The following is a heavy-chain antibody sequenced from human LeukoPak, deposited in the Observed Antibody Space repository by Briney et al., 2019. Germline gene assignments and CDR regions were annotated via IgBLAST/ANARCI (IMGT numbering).Heavy chain of an antibody. V-gene: IGHV3-13*01. J-gene: IGHJ4*02. D-gene: IGHD5-24*01. CDR3: ARGAPGWLQQIDY. CDR1: GFTFSSYD. CDR2: IGTAGDT. Sequence: PGGSLRLSCAASGFTFSSYDMHWVRQATGKGLEWVSAIGTAGDTYYPGSVKGRFTISRENAKNSLCLQMNSLRAGDTAVYYCARGAPGWLQQIDYWGQGTLVTVSS.